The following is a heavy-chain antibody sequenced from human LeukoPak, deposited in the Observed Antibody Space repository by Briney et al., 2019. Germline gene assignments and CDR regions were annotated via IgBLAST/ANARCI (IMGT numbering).Heavy chain of an antibody. J-gene: IGHJ6*03. V-gene: IGHV1-2*02. D-gene: IGHD1-26*01. CDR2: INPNSGGT. Sequence: AAVKVSCKASGYTFTGYHMHWVRQDPGQGLGWVGWINPNSGGTNYAQKFQGRDTLTRDTSISTAYMELSRLRSDDTAVYDCARGPRSGSYSYYYYMDVWGKGTTVTVSS. CDR3: ARGPRSGSYSYYYYMDV. CDR1: GYTFTGYH.